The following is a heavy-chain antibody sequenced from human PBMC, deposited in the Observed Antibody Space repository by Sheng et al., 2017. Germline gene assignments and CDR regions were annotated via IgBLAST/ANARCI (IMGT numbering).Heavy chain of an antibody. CDR1: GFTFSSYG. CDR3: ARDRGIAMSGTDY. J-gene: IGHJ4*02. V-gene: IGHV3-33*01. CDR2: IWFDGSNK. Sequence: QVQLVESGGGVVQPGRSLRLSCAASGFTFSSYGMHWVRQTPGRGLEWVAVIWFDGSNKYYADSVKGRFTISRDNSKHTLYLQMNSLRAEDTSVYYCARDRGIAMSGTDYWGQGTLVTVSS. D-gene: IGHD6-19*01.